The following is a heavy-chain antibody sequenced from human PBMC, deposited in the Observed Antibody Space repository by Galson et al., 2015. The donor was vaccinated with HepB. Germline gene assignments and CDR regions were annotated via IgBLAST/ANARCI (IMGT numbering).Heavy chain of an antibody. CDR2: IKSKTDGGTT. J-gene: IGHJ5*02. V-gene: IGHV3-15*01. CDR3: AKGPRDLTVTHDFVNWLDP. Sequence: SLRLSCAASGFTFSNAWMSWVRQAPGKGLEWVGRIKSKTDGGTTYYADSVKGRFTISRDNSKNTLYLQMNSLRAEDTAVYYCAKGPRDLTVTHDFVNWLDPWGQGILVTVSS. CDR1: GFTFSNAW. D-gene: IGHD4-11*01.